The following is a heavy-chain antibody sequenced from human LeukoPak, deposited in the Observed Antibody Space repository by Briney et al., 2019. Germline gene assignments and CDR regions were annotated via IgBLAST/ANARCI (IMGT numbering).Heavy chain of an antibody. V-gene: IGHV4-59*01. J-gene: IGHJ4*02. CDR1: GGSISGWY. Sequence: SETLSLTCTVSGGSISGWYWSWIRQPPRKGLEWIGNIYGSGYTNYNPSLKSRATMSIDTSKNHFSLKLTSVTAADTATYYCARETSLAGFASGLGFNYWGQGILVTVSS. CDR3: ARETSLAGFASGLGFNY. D-gene: IGHD6-19*01. CDR2: IYGSGYT.